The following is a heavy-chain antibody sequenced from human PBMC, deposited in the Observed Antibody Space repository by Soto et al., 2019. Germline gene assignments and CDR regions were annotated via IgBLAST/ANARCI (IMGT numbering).Heavy chain of an antibody. CDR1: GYFFSNYW. CDR2: VQPLGSDT. V-gene: IGHV5-51*03. CDR3: VRIVSGYDWGRYYMDV. Sequence: VQLVQSGAEVKKPGESLQISCKGTGYFFSNYWIGWVRQMPGKGLEWMGAVQPLGSDTRNSPSLQGQVTISADNSISTAYLQWSSLKASDTAMYYCVRIVSGYDWGRYYMDVWGKGTTVTVSS. J-gene: IGHJ6*03. D-gene: IGHD5-12*01.